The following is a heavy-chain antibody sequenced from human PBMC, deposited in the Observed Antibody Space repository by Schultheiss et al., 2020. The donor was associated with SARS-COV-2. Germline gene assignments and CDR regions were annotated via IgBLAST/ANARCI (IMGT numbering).Heavy chain of an antibody. V-gene: IGHV3-30*01. Sequence: GGSLRLSCAASGFTFSSYAMHWVRQAPGKGLEWVAVISYDGSNKYYADSVKGRFTISRDNSKNTLYLQMNSLRAEDTAVYYCARGATSWGPFDYWGQGTLVTVSS. CDR3: ARGATSWGPFDY. CDR1: GFTFSSYA. J-gene: IGHJ4*02. CDR2: ISYDGSNK. D-gene: IGHD7-27*01.